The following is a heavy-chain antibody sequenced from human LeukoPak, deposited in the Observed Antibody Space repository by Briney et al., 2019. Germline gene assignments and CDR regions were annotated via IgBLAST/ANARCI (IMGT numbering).Heavy chain of an antibody. D-gene: IGHD3-22*01. CDR1: GFTFDDYA. J-gene: IGHJ4*02. V-gene: IGHV3-43*02. CDR3: AKDISDSSGYYYVSPGGANY. CDR2: ISGDGDST. Sequence: GGSLRLSCAASGFTFDDYAMHWVRQAPGKGLEWVSLISGDGDSTYYADSVKGRFTISRDNSKNSLCLQMNSLRTEDTALYYCAKDISDSSGYYYVSPGGANYWGQGTLVTVSS.